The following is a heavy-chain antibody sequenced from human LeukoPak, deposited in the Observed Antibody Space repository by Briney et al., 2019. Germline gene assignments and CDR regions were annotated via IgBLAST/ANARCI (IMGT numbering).Heavy chain of an antibody. CDR2: ISYDGSNK. D-gene: IGHD3-9*01. CDR3: AKDRDILTGYLDY. CDR1: GFTFSRYG. J-gene: IGHJ4*02. Sequence: PGGSLRLSCAASGFTFSRYGMHWVRQAPGKGLEWVAVISYDGSNKYYVDSVEGRFTISKDNPKNTLYLQMNSLRAEDTAVYYCAKDRDILTGYLDYWGQGTLVTVSS. V-gene: IGHV3-30*18.